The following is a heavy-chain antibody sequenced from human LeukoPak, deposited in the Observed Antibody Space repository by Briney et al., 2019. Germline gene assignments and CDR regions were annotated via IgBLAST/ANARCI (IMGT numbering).Heavy chain of an antibody. D-gene: IGHD6-19*01. V-gene: IGHV3-21*01. Sequence: PGGSLRLSCAASGFTFSSYSMNWVRQAPGKGLEWVSSISSSSSYIYYADSVKGRFTISRDNAKNSLYLQMNSLRAEDTAVYYCAKEGVAVAYRGAFDIWGQGTMVTVSS. J-gene: IGHJ3*02. CDR3: AKEGVAVAYRGAFDI. CDR2: ISSSSSYI. CDR1: GFTFSSYS.